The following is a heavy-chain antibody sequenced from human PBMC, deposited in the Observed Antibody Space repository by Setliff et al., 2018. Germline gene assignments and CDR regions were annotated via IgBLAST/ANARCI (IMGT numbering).Heavy chain of an antibody. Sequence: ASVKVSCKASGYTFTGYYMHWVRQAPGQGLEWMGWINPNSGGTNYAQKFQGRVTMTRDTSISTAYMELSRLRSDDTAVYYCARGGGSSSWYDAFDIWGQGTTVTVSS. CDR3: ARGGGSSSWYDAFDI. V-gene: IGHV1-2*02. J-gene: IGHJ3*02. CDR2: INPNSGGT. CDR1: GYTFTGYY. D-gene: IGHD6-13*01.